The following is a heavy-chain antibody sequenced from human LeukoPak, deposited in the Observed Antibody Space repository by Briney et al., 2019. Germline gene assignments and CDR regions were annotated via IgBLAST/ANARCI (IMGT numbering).Heavy chain of an antibody. V-gene: IGHV1-46*03. D-gene: IGHD4-17*01. J-gene: IGHJ4*02. CDR3: ARAGYWAASDYATI. Sequence: ASVKVSCKASGYTFTSYYMHWVRQAPGQGLEWMGIINPSGGSTTYAQKFQGRVTMTRDTSTSTVYMALSSLTPEDTAVYYCARAGYWAASDYATIWGQGTLVTVSS. CDR1: GYTFTSYY. CDR2: INPSGGST.